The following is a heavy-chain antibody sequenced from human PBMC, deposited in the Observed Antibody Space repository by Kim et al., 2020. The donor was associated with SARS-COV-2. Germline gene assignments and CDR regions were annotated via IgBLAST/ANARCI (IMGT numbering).Heavy chain of an antibody. CDR3: AREKGGYSYGKSNWFDP. CDR2: IYSGGST. D-gene: IGHD5-18*01. J-gene: IGHJ5*02. CDR1: GFTVSSNY. V-gene: IGHV3-53*01. Sequence: GGSLRLSCAASGFTVSSNYMSWVRQAPGKGLEWVSVIYSGGSTYYADSVKGRFTISRDNSKNTLYLQMNSLRAEDTAVYYCAREKGGYSYGKSNWFDPWGQGTLVTVSS.